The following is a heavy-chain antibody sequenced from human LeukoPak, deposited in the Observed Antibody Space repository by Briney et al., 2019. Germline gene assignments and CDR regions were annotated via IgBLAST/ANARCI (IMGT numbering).Heavy chain of an antibody. V-gene: IGHV1-3*01. CDR3: ARAPGWQLLFNY. CDR2: ISAGNGNT. J-gene: IGHJ4*02. CDR1: GYTFTSYA. Sequence: ASVKVSCKASGYTFTSYAIHWVRQAPGQRLEWMGWISAGNGNTKYSQNFQGRVTFISNTSATTAFMELSSLRSEDAAVYYCARAPGWQLLFNYWGQGTLVTVSS. D-gene: IGHD2-15*01.